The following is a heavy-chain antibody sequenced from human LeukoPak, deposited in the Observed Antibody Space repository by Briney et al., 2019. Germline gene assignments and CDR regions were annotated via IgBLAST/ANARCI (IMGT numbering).Heavy chain of an antibody. Sequence: PGGSLRLSCAASGYTFSTYWMHWVRQAPGKGLVWVSRINTDGSSTSYADSVKGRFTISRDNAKNTLYLQMNSLRAEDTAVYYCARDCRQAAAGCPLDYWGQGTLVTVSS. CDR3: ARDCRQAAAGCPLDY. CDR1: GYTFSTYW. J-gene: IGHJ4*02. D-gene: IGHD6-13*01. CDR2: INTDGSST. V-gene: IGHV3-74*01.